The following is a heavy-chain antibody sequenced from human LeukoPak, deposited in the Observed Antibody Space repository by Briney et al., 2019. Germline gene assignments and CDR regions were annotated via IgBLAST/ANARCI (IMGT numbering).Heavy chain of an antibody. Sequence: PSQTLSLTCAVSGGSISSGGYYWSWIRQPPGKGLEWIGEINHSGSTNYNPSLKSRVTISVDTSKNQFSLKLSSVTAADTAVYYCARGRGYYGSGSYSDYWGQGTLVTVSS. V-gene: IGHV4-30-2*01. CDR3: ARGRGYYGSGSYSDY. J-gene: IGHJ4*02. CDR1: GGSISSGGYY. D-gene: IGHD3-10*01. CDR2: INHSGST.